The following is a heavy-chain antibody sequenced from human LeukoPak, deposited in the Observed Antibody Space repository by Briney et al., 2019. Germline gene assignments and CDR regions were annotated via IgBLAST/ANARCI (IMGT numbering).Heavy chain of an antibody. V-gene: IGHV1-69*04. CDR3: ARITQPLNWFDP. CDR1: GGTFSSYA. Sequence: SVKVSCTASGGTFSSYAISWVRQAPGQVLEWMGRIIPILGIANYAQKFQGRVAITADKSTSTAYMELSSLRSEDTAVYYCARITQPLNWFDPWGQGTLVTVSS. D-gene: IGHD2-2*01. CDR2: IIPILGIA. J-gene: IGHJ5*02.